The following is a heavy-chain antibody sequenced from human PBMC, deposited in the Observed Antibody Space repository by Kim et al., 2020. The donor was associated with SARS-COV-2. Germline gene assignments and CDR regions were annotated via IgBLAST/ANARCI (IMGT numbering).Heavy chain of an antibody. J-gene: IGHJ4*02. D-gene: IGHD6-19*01. Sequence: GGSLRLSCAASGFTFSSYGMHWVRQAPGKGLEWVAVIWYDGSNKYYADSVKGRFTISRDNSKNTLYLQMNSLRAEDTAVYYCAKDPGGFDSSGWDSNWGQGTLVTVSS. CDR2: IWYDGSNK. CDR1: GFTFSSYG. V-gene: IGHV3-33*06. CDR3: AKDPGGFDSSGWDSN.